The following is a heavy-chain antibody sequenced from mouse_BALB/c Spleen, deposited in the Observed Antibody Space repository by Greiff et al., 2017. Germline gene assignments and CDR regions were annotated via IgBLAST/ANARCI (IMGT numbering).Heavy chain of an antibody. Sequence: VKLVESGPGLVAPSQSLSITCTVSGFSLNGYGVNWVRQPPGKGLEWLGVIWAGGSTNYNSALMSRLSISKDNSKSQVFLKMNSLQTDDTAMYYCARADGYPYAMDYWGQGTSVTVSS. J-gene: IGHJ4*01. CDR3: ARADGYPYAMDY. CDR1: GFSLNGYG. V-gene: IGHV2-9*02. D-gene: IGHD2-3*01. CDR2: IWAGGST.